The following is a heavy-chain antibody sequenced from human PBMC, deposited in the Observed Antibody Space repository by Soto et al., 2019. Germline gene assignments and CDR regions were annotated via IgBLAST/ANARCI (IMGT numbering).Heavy chain of an antibody. CDR2: IYSGGST. Sequence: EVQLVESGGGLIQPGGSLRLSCAASGFTVSSNYMSWVRQAPGKGLEWVSVIYSGGSTYYADSVKGRFTISRDNSKNTLYLQMNSLRAEDTAVYYCARVADSSGSSPYFDYWGQGTLVTASS. V-gene: IGHV3-53*01. J-gene: IGHJ4*02. CDR1: GFTVSSNY. D-gene: IGHD6-19*01. CDR3: ARVADSSGSSPYFDY.